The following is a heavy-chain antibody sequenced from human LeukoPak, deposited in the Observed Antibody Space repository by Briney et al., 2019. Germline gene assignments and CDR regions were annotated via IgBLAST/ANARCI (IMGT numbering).Heavy chain of an antibody. D-gene: IGHD2-15*01. Sequence: PGRSLRLSCAASGFTFSSYAMHWVRQAPVKGLEWVAVISYDGSNKYYADSVKGRFTISRDNSKNTLYLQMNSLRAEDTAVYYCATEVVVAATGGYYFDYWGQGTLVTVSS. CDR2: ISYDGSNK. CDR3: ATEVVVAATGGYYFDY. V-gene: IGHV3-30-3*01. J-gene: IGHJ4*02. CDR1: GFTFSSYA.